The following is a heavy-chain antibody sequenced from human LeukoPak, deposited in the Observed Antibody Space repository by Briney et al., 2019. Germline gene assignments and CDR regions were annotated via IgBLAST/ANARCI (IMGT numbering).Heavy chain of an antibody. J-gene: IGHJ1*01. D-gene: IGHD2-15*01. CDR2: ISAYNVKS. CDR1: CYTFTSYV. Sequence: GASLKVSCKAFCYTFTSYVVSWVRQDPGQRLEWMGWISAYNVKSNYEPKLQGRVTMTTDTSTSTAHMELRSLRSDDTAVYYCARKQCVGSWYFQHWGQGTLVTVSS. V-gene: IGHV1-18*04. CDR3: ARKQCVGSWYFQH.